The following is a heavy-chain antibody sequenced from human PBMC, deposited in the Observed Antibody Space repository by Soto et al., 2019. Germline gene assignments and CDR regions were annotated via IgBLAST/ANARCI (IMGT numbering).Heavy chain of an antibody. D-gene: IGHD5-18*01. V-gene: IGHV3-74*01. CDR3: ARPRGYSYGHFDY. CDR1: GFTFSSYW. CDR2: INSDGSST. Sequence: GGSLRLSCAASGFTFSSYWMHWVRQAPGKGLVWVSRINSDGSSTSYADSVKGRFTISRDNAKNTLYLQMNSLRAEDTAVYYCARPRGYSYGHFDYWGQGTLVTVSS. J-gene: IGHJ4*02.